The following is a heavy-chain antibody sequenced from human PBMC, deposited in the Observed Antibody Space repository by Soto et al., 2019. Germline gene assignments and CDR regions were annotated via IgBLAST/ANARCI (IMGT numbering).Heavy chain of an antibody. V-gene: IGHV3-23*01. D-gene: IGHD3-3*01. CDR2: ISGSGGST. CDR1: GFSFSSYA. CDR3: AKKGYDFWSGYYGGFDY. J-gene: IGHJ4*02. Sequence: GSLRLSGAASGFSFSSYAMSWVRQAPGKGLEWVSAISGSGGSTYYADSVKGRFTISRDNSKNTLYLQMNSLRAEDTAVYYCAKKGYDFWSGYYGGFDYWGQGTLVTVSS.